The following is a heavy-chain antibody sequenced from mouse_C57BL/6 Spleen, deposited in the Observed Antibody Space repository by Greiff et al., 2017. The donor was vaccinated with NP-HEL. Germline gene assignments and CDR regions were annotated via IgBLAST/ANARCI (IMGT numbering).Heavy chain of an antibody. D-gene: IGHD1-1*02. CDR1: GYTFTSYG. Sequence: VQLQESGAELARPGASVKLSCKASGYTFTSYGISWVKQRTGQGLEWIGEIYPRSGNTYYNEKFKGKATLTADKSSSTAYMELRSLTSEDSAVYFCAYYDYDAMDYWGQGTSVTVSS. J-gene: IGHJ4*01. V-gene: IGHV1-81*01. CDR3: AYYDYDAMDY. CDR2: IYPRSGNT.